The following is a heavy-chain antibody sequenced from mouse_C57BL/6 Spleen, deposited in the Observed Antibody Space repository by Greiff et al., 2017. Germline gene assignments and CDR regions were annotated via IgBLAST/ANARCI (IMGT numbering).Heavy chain of an antibody. V-gene: IGHV5-17*01. CDR1: GFTFSDYG. Sequence: EVQVVESGGGLVKPGGSLKLSCAASGFTFSDYGMHWVRQAPEKGLEWVAYISSGSSTIYYADTVKGRFTISRDKAKNTLCLQMTSLRSEDTAMYYCARRDLLLPLDYWGQGTTLTVSS. CDR2: ISSGSSTI. CDR3: ARRDLLLPLDY. J-gene: IGHJ2*01. D-gene: IGHD1-1*01.